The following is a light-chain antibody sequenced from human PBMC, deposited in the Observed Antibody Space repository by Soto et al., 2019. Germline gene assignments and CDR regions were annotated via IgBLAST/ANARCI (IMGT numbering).Light chain of an antibody. CDR2: DAS. V-gene: IGKV1-5*01. CDR1: QSIGRW. J-gene: IGKJ1*01. CDR3: QQFKVT. Sequence: DIQMTQSPSTLSASVGDRVTITCRASQSIGRWLAWYQQKPGAAPKLLIYDASSLQSGVPSRFSGSGSGTEFTLSIRSGQLDDCESYYCQQFKVTCGQGTDVEIK.